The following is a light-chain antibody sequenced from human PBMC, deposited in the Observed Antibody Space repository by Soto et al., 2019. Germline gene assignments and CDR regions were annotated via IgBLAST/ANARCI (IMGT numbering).Light chain of an antibody. J-gene: IGKJ1*01. CDR1: QGISSY. Sequence: AIRMTQSPSSFSASTGDRVTITCRASQGISSYLAWYQQKPGKAPKLLIYAASTLQSGVLSRFSGSGSGTDFTLTISCLQSEDFATYYCQHYYSYPTFGQGTKVDIK. V-gene: IGKV1-8*01. CDR3: QHYYSYPT. CDR2: AAS.